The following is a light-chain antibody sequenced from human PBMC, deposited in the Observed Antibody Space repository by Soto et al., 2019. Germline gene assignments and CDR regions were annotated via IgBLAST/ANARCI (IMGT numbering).Light chain of an antibody. CDR2: GAS. V-gene: IGKV3-15*01. CDR1: QSVSSN. Sequence: EIVMTQSPATLSVSPGERATLSCRASQSVSSNLAWYQQKPGQAPRLLIYGASTRATGIPARFSGSGSGTEFTLTISSLQSEDSAFYYCQQYNNWPPVTFGGGTKVEIK. CDR3: QQYNNWPPVT. J-gene: IGKJ4*01.